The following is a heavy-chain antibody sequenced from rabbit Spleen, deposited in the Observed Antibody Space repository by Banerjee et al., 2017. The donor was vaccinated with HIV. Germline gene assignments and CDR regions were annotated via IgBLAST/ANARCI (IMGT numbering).Heavy chain of an antibody. Sequence: QEQLVESGGGLVSPEGSLTLTCTASGFSFSGKYFICWVRQAPGKGLEWIACRDVINDDGIYYENWAKGRFTISKTSSTSVTLQMTSLTAADTATYFCARRGHSGVGYLALWGQGTLVTVS. D-gene: IGHD1-1*01. CDR1: GFSFSGKYF. CDR3: ARRGHSGVGYLAL. J-gene: IGHJ3*01. CDR2: RDVINDDGI. V-gene: IGHV1S45*01.